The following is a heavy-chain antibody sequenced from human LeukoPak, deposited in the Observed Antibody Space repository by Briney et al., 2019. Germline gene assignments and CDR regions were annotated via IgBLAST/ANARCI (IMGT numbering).Heavy chain of an antibody. CDR2: ISYDGSNK. Sequence: PGRSMRLSCAASRFTLSSYAMHWVRQAPGKGRQCVAVISYDGSNKYYADSVKGRFTISRDNSKNTLYLQMNSLRVEDTAVYYCTRGDMRDYFDYWGQGTLVTVSS. D-gene: IGHD2-15*01. J-gene: IGHJ4*02. V-gene: IGHV3-30*04. CDR1: RFTLSSYA. CDR3: TRGDMRDYFDY.